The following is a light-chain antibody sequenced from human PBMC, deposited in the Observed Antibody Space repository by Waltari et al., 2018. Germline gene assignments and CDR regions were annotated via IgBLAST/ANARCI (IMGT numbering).Light chain of an antibody. CDR1: QGINIY. CDR2: AAS. V-gene: IGKV1-16*02. CDR3: QQYNTYPPT. J-gene: IGKJ4*01. Sequence: DIQMTQSSSSLSPSVGDRVIITCRASQGINIYLAWFQQKPGKAPKFLIYAASTLQSSVSSNFTGSGSGTDFTLTISCLQPEDCATYYCQQYNTYPPTFGGGTMVEI.